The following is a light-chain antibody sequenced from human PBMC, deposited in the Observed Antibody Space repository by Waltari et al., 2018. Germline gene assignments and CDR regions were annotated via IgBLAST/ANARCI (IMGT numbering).Light chain of an antibody. V-gene: IGKV4-1*01. CDR3: QQYYSISRT. J-gene: IGKJ1*01. Sequence: QSPDSLAVSLGERATINCKSSQSVLYSSNNKNYLAWYQQKPGQPPKLLIYWASTRESGVPDRFSGSGSGTDFTLTISSLQAEDVAVYYCQQYYSISRTFGQGTKVEIK. CDR1: QSVLYSSNNKNY. CDR2: WAS.